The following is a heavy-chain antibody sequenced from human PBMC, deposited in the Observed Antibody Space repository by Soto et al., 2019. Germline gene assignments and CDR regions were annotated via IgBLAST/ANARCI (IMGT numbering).Heavy chain of an antibody. V-gene: IGHV4-34*01. CDR2: INHSGST. CDR3: ARGLYGDYVS. Sequence: SSETLSLTCAVYGGSFSGYYWSWIRQPPGKGLEWIGEINHSGSTNYNPSLKSRVTISVDTSKNQFSLKLSSVTAADTAVYYCARGLYGDYVSWGQGTLVTVSS. J-gene: IGHJ5*02. D-gene: IGHD4-17*01. CDR1: GGSFSGYY.